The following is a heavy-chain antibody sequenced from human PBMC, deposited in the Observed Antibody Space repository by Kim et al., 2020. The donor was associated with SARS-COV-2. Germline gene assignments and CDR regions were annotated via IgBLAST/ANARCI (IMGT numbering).Heavy chain of an antibody. D-gene: IGHD3-22*01. V-gene: IGHV3-23*01. J-gene: IGHJ4*02. CDR3: AKGERYYYDSSGYPIDY. Sequence: VKGRFTISRDNSKNTLYLQMNSLRAEDTAVYYCAKGERYYYDSSGYPIDYWGQGTLVTVSS.